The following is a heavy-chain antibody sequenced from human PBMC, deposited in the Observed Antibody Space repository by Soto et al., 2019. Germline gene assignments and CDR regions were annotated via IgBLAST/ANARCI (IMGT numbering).Heavy chain of an antibody. J-gene: IGHJ4*02. Sequence: GGSLRLSCAASGFTVSSNYMSWVRQAPGKGLEWVSVIYSGGSTYYADSVKGRFTISRDNSKNTLYLQMNSLRAEDTAVYYCARAPYYDSELDYWGQGTLVTVSS. CDR1: GFTVSSNY. V-gene: IGHV3-53*01. CDR3: ARAPYYDSELDY. CDR2: IYSGGST. D-gene: IGHD3-22*01.